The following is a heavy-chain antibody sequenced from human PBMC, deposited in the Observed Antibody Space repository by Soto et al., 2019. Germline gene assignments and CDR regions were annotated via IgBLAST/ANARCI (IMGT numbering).Heavy chain of an antibody. CDR2: IYYSGST. Sequence: QVQLQESVPGLVKPSQTLSLTYTVSGGSISSGGYYWSWIRQQPGKGLEWIGYIYYSGSTYYNPSLKSRVTISVDTSKNQFSLKLSSVTAADTAVYYCARDRAGALYFDYWGQGTLVTVSS. J-gene: IGHJ4*02. D-gene: IGHD6-13*01. V-gene: IGHV4-31*03. CDR1: GGSISSGGYY. CDR3: ARDRAGALYFDY.